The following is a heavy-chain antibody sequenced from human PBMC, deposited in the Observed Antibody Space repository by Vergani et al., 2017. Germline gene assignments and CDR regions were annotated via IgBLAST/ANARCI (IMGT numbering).Heavy chain of an antibody. Sequence: QVQLVESGGNLVQPGRSLRLSCAAAGFKFSNFGMHWVRQVPGKRLEWVAFISYNGGNQYYADSVQGRFSISRDNTKNILYLQMSSLGVEDTALYYCTRDVADTHSSIWPLNYHYFMDVWGEGTTVTVSS. CDR3: TRDVADTHSSIWPLNYHYFMDV. J-gene: IGHJ6*03. CDR2: ISYNGGNQ. D-gene: IGHD6-13*01. CDR1: GFKFSNFG. V-gene: IGHV3-33*05.